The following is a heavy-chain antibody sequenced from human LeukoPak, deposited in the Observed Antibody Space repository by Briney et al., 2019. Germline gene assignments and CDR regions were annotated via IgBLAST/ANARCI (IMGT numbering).Heavy chain of an antibody. CDR3: AREGSVPEPVTTVGYGMDV. J-gene: IGHJ6*02. CDR1: GFTFSSYA. Sequence: GRSLRLSCAASGFTFSSYAMHWVRQAPGKGLEWVAVISYDGSNKYYADSVKGRFTISRDNSKNTLYLQMNSLRAEDTAVYYCAREGSVPEPVTTVGYGMDVWGQGTTVTVSS. CDR2: ISYDGSNK. D-gene: IGHD4-23*01. V-gene: IGHV3-30-3*01.